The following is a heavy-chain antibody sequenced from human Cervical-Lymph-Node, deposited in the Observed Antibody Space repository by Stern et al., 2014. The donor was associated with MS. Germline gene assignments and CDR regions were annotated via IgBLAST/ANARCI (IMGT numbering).Heavy chain of an antibody. D-gene: IGHD3-10*01. CDR1: GGSFSGYY. CDR2: INHSGST. Sequence: QVQLQQWGAGLLKPSETLSLTCAVYGGSFSGYYWSWIRQPPGKGLEWIGEINHSGSTNYNPSLKSRVTISVDTSKNQFSLKLSSVTAADTAVYYCARGSPAALGRGVIISSLGFDPWGQGTLVTVSS. J-gene: IGHJ5*02. CDR3: ARGSPAALGRGVIISSLGFDP. V-gene: IGHV4-34*01.